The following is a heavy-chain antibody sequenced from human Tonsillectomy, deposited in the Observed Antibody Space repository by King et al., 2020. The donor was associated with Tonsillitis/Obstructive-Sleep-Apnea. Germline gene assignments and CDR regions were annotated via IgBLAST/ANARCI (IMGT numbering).Heavy chain of an antibody. CDR1: GFSFSSYS. Sequence: VQLVESGGGLVKPGGSLRLSCATSGFSFSSYSMSWVRQAPGKGPEWVSSISSSSSYIYYADSVKGRFTISRDNAKNSLYLQMNGLRAEDTAVYYCARDPHGSGFDYWGQGTLVTVSS. J-gene: IGHJ4*02. CDR2: ISSSSSYI. CDR3: ARDPHGSGFDY. V-gene: IGHV3-21*01. D-gene: IGHD3-10*01.